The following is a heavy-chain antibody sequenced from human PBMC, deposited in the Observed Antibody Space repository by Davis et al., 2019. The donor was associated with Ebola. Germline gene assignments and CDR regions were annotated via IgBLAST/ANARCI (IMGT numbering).Heavy chain of an antibody. CDR3: TTPGGQDSGYDVFDI. Sequence: ASVKVSCKASGYTFSTYAITWVRQAPAQGLEWMGWISPSNGNTDVAQKFQGRATVTRDTSTTTVYMDLSSLRSEDTARYYCTTPGGQDSGYDVFDIWGQGTMVTVSS. CDR2: ISPSNGNT. D-gene: IGHD5-12*01. CDR1: GYTFSTYA. J-gene: IGHJ3*02. V-gene: IGHV1-18*01.